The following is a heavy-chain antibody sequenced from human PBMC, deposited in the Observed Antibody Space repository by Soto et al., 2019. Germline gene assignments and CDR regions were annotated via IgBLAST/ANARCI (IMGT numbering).Heavy chain of an antibody. CDR2: LTGSGDST. CDR3: AKGTAVTTGDMAY. Sequence: EVQLLESGGGLVQPGGSLRLSCAASGFTFSSFAMTWVRQAPGKGLEWVSSLTGSGDSTYYADSVKGRFTISRDNSKNTLYLQMNSLRADDTALYYWAKGTAVTTGDMAYRGQGTLVTVSS. D-gene: IGHD4-17*01. V-gene: IGHV3-23*01. CDR1: GFTFSSFA. J-gene: IGHJ4*02.